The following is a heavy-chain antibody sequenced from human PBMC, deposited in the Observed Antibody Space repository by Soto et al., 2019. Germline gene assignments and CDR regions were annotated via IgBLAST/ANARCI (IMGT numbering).Heavy chain of an antibody. D-gene: IGHD3-9*01. CDR3: ARHPGYYDILTGYTTYYFDY. Sequence: QVQLQESGPGLVKPSETLSLTCTVSGGSIGTYYWSWIRQPPGKGLEWIGYIYYRGNTDYNPSLKSPVTISLHTPKNQFSLNLSSVTAADTAVYYCARHPGYYDILTGYTTYYFDYWGQGILVTVSS. J-gene: IGHJ4*02. CDR1: GGSIGTYY. CDR2: IYYRGNT. V-gene: IGHV4-59*08.